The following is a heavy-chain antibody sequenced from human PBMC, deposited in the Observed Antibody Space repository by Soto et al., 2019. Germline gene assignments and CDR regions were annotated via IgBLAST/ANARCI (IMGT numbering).Heavy chain of an antibody. CDR2: IYYSGST. CDR1: GGSISSSSHY. J-gene: IGHJ4*02. Sequence: ETLSLTCTVSGGSISSSSHYWGWIRQPPGKGLEWIGSIYYSGSTHYNPSLKSRVIISGDSSKNQFSLKVNSVTAADTAVYYCARQIASSWDSFYYWGQGALVTVSS. D-gene: IGHD6-13*01. V-gene: IGHV4-39*01. CDR3: ARQIASSWDSFYY.